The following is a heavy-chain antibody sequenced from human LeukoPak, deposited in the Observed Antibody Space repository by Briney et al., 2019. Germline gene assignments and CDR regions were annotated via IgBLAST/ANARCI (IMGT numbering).Heavy chain of an antibody. J-gene: IGHJ4*02. CDR3: ARDRTPDGEQWLVRHFDY. Sequence: KLSQTLSLTCAISGDSVSSNSAAWNWIRQSPSRGLEWLGRTYYRSKWYNDYAVSVKRRITINPDTSKNQFSLQLNSVTPEDTAVYYCARDRTPDGEQWLVRHFDYWGQGTLVTVSS. D-gene: IGHD6-19*01. CDR2: TYYRSKWYN. CDR1: GDSVSSNSAA. V-gene: IGHV6-1*01.